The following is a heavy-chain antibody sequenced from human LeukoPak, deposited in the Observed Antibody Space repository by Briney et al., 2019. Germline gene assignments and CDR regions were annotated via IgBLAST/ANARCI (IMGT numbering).Heavy chain of an antibody. D-gene: IGHD3-9*01. V-gene: IGHV1-18*01. CDR3: ARESRYFDWLPTYYYYYMDV. Sequence: ASVKVSCKASGYTFTSYGISWVRQAPGQGLEWMGWVSAYNGNTNYAQKLQGRVTMTTDTSTSTAYMELRSLRSDDTAVYYCARESRYFDWLPTYYYYYMDVWGKGTTVTISS. J-gene: IGHJ6*03. CDR1: GYTFTSYG. CDR2: VSAYNGNT.